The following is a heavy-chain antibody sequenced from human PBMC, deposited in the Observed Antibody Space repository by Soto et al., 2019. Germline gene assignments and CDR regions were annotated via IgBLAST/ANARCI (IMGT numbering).Heavy chain of an antibody. Sequence: EVQLVQSAAEVKKPGESLRISCKGSGYSFPSHWIGWVRQMPGKGLEWMGMIYPGDSDVRYSPSFEGQVTISADKSNSTAYLQWNSLKASDTAMYYCARHETQQLVNWFDPWGQGTLVIVSS. J-gene: IGHJ5*02. CDR2: IYPGDSDV. CDR1: GYSFPSHW. CDR3: ARHETQQLVNWFDP. V-gene: IGHV5-51*01. D-gene: IGHD6-13*01.